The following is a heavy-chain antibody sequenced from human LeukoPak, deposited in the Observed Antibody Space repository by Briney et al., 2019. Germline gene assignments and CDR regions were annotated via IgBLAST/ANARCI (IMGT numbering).Heavy chain of an antibody. Sequence: GGSLRLSCAVAGLTFSDYYMGWIRQAPGKGVEWVSYISSSGSNTYYPDSVKGRFTISRDNAKNSLFLQLNSLRVEDTAVYYCARAVNDAFDIWGQGTMVTVSS. J-gene: IGHJ3*02. CDR3: ARAVNDAFDI. D-gene: IGHD6-19*01. V-gene: IGHV3-11*04. CDR2: ISSSGSNT. CDR1: GLTFSDYY.